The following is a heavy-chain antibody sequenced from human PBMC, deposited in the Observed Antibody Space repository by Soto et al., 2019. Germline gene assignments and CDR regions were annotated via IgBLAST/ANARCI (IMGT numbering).Heavy chain of an antibody. V-gene: IGHV1-8*01. Sequence: QVQLEQAGAVGRRPRTSVMFSCKSSCYSFDDYVINWRRQATGQGLEWMGWMNPNSGNTGYAQKFQGRVSMTRNTATSTAYMELSSLRSDDTAIYYCARDSSTTNPVWGQGTMVTVSS. CDR3: ARDSSTTNPV. J-gene: IGHJ3*01. D-gene: IGHD2-2*01. CDR2: MNPNSGNT. CDR1: CYSFDDYV.